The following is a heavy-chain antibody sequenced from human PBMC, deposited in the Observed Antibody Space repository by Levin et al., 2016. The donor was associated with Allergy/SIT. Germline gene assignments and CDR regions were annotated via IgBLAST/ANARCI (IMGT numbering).Heavy chain of an antibody. D-gene: IGHD2-2*01. Sequence: WIRQPPGKGLEWVGRIRSRAHGGTTDYAGPVKGRFTISRDDSENMAYLQMNSLKPEDTGVYYCATVITVPTGYDYWGQGTLVTVSS. CDR3: ATVITVPTGYDY. J-gene: IGHJ4*02. CDR2: IRSRAHGGTT. V-gene: IGHV3-15*01.